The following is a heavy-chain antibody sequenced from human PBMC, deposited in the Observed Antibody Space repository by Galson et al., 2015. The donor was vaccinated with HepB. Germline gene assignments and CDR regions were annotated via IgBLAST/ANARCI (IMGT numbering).Heavy chain of an antibody. Sequence: SVKVSCKASGGTFSSHVVSWVRQAPGQGLEWMGRIIPILSVQHYAQKFQGRVTISADKSTSTAYMELNSLRSEDTAVYFCARTKEGSPGFFDLWGQGTMVTVSS. CDR2: IIPILSVQ. V-gene: IGHV1-69*04. CDR1: GGTFSSHV. D-gene: IGHD6-13*01. J-gene: IGHJ3*01. CDR3: ARTKEGSPGFFDL.